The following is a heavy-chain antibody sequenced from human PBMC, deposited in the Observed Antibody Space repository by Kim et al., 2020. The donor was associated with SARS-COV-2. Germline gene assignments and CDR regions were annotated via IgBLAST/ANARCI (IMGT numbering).Heavy chain of an antibody. Sequence: SLKSRVTISLDTSKNQFSLKLSSVTAADTAVYYCATGITIFGVVRGPFDYWGQGTLVTVSS. D-gene: IGHD3-3*01. CDR3: ATGITIFGVVRGPFDY. V-gene: IGHV4-31*02. J-gene: IGHJ4*02.